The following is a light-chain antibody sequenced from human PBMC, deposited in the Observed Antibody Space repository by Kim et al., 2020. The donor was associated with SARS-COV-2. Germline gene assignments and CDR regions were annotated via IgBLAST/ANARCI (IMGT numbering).Light chain of an antibody. CDR3: QQYYSYPL. CDR2: AAS. V-gene: IGKV1-8*01. CDR1: QDISSY. Sequence: AIRITQSPSSLSASTGDRVTITCRASQDISSYLAWYQQKPGQAPKLLISAASTLQSGVPSRFSGSGSGTDFTLTISCLQSEDFATYYCQQYYSYPLFGQGTKVDIK. J-gene: IGKJ1*01.